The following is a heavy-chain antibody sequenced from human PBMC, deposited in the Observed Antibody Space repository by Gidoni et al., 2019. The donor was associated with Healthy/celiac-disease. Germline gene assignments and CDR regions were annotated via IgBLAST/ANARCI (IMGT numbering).Heavy chain of an antibody. J-gene: IGHJ4*02. CDR3: ARRGLYCSGGSCYPLFDY. CDR2: MFPRDSYT. CDR1: GSSFTSHW. D-gene: IGHD2-15*01. Sequence: EVQLVQSGAEVKKPGESLRISCKGSGSSFTSHWISWVRQRPWKGLAWMGRMFPRDSYTNYIPSFQGHVTISADKSISTAYLQWSCLKASDTAMYYCARRGLYCSGGSCYPLFDYWGQGTLVTVSS. V-gene: IGHV5-10-1*01.